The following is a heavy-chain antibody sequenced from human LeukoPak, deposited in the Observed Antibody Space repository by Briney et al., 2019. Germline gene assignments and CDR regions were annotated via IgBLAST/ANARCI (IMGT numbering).Heavy chain of an antibody. Sequence: PGGSLRLSCAASGFTFSSYGMSWVRQAPGKGLEWVSAISGSGGSTYYADSVKGRFTISRDNSKNTLYLQMNSLRAEDTAVYYCAKDSGGYCSSTSCYPRYFQHWGQGTLVTVSS. V-gene: IGHV3-23*01. CDR1: GFTFSSYG. CDR3: AKDSGGYCSSTSCYPRYFQH. D-gene: IGHD2-2*01. CDR2: ISGSGGST. J-gene: IGHJ1*01.